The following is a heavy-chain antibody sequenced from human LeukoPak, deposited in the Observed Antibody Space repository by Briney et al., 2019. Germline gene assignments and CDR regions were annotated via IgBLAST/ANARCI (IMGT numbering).Heavy chain of an antibody. CDR3: ARVWFGESGWFDP. Sequence: GGSLRLSCTASGFTFSSYSMNWVRQAPGKGLEWVSFISSSSGYIYYADSVKGRFTISRDNAKNSLYLQMNSPRAEDTAVYYCARVWFGESGWFDPWGRGTLVTVSS. J-gene: IGHJ5*02. V-gene: IGHV3-21*01. CDR2: ISSSSGYI. D-gene: IGHD3-10*01. CDR1: GFTFSSYS.